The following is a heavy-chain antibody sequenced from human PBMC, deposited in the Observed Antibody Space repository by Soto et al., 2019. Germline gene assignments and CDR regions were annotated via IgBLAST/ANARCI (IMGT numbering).Heavy chain of an antibody. J-gene: IGHJ3*02. D-gene: IGHD3-22*01. V-gene: IGHV1-3*01. CDR3: ARGGIFDSSGYYYFSAFDI. CDR1: GYTFTSYG. CDR2: INAGKGNT. Sequence: ASVKVSCKTSGYTFTSYGISWVRQAPGQGLEWMGWINAGKGNTKYSQKFQGRVTITRDTSASTAYMELSSLRSEDTAVYYCARGGIFDSSGYYYFSAFDIWGQGTMVTVSS.